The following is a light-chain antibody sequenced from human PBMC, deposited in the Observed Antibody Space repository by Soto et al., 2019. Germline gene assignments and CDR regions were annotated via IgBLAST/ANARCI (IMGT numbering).Light chain of an antibody. V-gene: IGKV1-5*03. CDR1: QSIGTY. CDR3: QQYNNYLLT. J-gene: IGKJ2*01. Sequence: DVQMTQSPSTLSASVGDRVTIACRASQSIGTYLAWYQQKPGRAPKLLIYKASTLESGVPSRFSGSGSGTEFTLSISSLQPDDSATYYCQQYNNYLLTFGQGTKLEIK. CDR2: KAS.